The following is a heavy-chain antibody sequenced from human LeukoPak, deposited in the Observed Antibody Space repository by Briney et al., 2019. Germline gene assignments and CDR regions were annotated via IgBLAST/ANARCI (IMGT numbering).Heavy chain of an antibody. J-gene: IGHJ3*01. Sequence: PSKSLRLSCAASGFTFSSNVKHWVRQAPGKGLELVAAISHDDNNKYYGDPVKGPFNISRDNSQNTLYVQMTSLRAEDTAVYFCARASTWVPGEDRSGYYYPYAFDLWGQGTMVTVSS. CDR3: ARASTWVPGEDRSGYYYPYAFDL. CDR1: GFTFSSNV. V-gene: IGHV3-30-3*01. D-gene: IGHD3-22*01. CDR2: ISHDDNNK.